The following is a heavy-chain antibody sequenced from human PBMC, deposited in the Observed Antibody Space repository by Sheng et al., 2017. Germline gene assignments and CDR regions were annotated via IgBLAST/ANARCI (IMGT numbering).Heavy chain of an antibody. CDR1: GYSFTGYH. Sequence: QAQLVQSGAEVKKPGASVKVSCQASGYSFTGYHIHWVRQAPGQGLEWMGYIKVNSGDTKYAQNFRGRVTITRDTSINTAYMDLSRLESDDTAVYYCATEASSDPEWYFDLWGRGTQV. CDR2: IKVNSGDT. CDR3: ATEASSDPEWYFDL. J-gene: IGHJ2*01. V-gene: IGHV1-2*02.